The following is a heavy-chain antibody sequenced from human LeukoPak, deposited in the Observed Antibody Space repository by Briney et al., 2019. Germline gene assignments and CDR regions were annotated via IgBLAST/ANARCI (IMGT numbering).Heavy chain of an antibody. CDR1: GGSFSGYY. Sequence: SETLSLTCAVYGGSFSGYYWTWIRQPPGKGLEWVGEINNSGSTNYNPSLKSRVTISVDTSKNQFSLKLSSVTAADTAVYYCARRAARPPKYSTGCYGVWGQGTLVTVSS. D-gene: IGHD6-19*01. J-gene: IGHJ4*02. CDR2: INNSGST. V-gene: IGHV4-34*01. CDR3: ARRAARPPKYSTGCYGV.